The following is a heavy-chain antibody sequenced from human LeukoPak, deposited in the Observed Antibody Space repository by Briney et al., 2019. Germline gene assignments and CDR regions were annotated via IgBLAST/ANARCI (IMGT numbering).Heavy chain of an antibody. CDR2: IYTSGST. CDR1: GGSISSYY. Sequence: SETLSLTCTVSGGSISSYYWSWIRQPAGKGLEWIGRIYTSGSTNYNPSLKSRVTISVDTSKNQFSLKLSSVTAADTAVYYCARETDYDSSGYFFDYWGQGTLVTVSS. V-gene: IGHV4-4*07. J-gene: IGHJ4*02. D-gene: IGHD3-22*01. CDR3: ARETDYDSSGYFFDY.